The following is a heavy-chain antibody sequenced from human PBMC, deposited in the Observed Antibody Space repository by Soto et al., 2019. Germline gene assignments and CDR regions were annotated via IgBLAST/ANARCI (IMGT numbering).Heavy chain of an antibody. CDR2: IYYSGST. J-gene: IGHJ6*02. D-gene: IGHD4-17*01. CDR1: GGTISSFY. CDR3: ARENTVPSGAGAGYYGMDV. Sequence: SETLSLTCTVSGGTISSFYWSWIRQPPGKGLEWIGYIYYSGSTNYNPSHKSRVTISVDTSKNQFSLKLSSVTAADTAVYYCARENTVPSGAGAGYYGMDVWGQGTTVTVSS. V-gene: IGHV4-59*01.